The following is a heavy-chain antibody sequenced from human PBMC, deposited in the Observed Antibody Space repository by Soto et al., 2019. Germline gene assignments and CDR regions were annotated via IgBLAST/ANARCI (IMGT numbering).Heavy chain of an antibody. Sequence: QVQLVETGGGVVQPGRSLRLSCAADGFTFSSYAMHWVRQAPGKGLEWVAGISSDGSNEYYADYVKGRFTISRDNSKNALYLQMNSLRAEDTAVYYCASDREIFGDVPYYFDYWGQGTLVTVSS. J-gene: IGHJ4*02. CDR3: ASDREIFGDVPYYFDY. CDR2: ISSDGSNE. D-gene: IGHD3-3*01. CDR1: GFTFSSYA. V-gene: IGHV3-30-3*01.